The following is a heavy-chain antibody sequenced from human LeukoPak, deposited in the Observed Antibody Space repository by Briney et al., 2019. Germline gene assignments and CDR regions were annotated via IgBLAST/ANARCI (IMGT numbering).Heavy chain of an antibody. CDR3: ARGGVCRLYRSSDYCSAYDP. J-gene: IGHJ5*02. V-gene: IGHV1-18*01. D-gene: IGHD6-6*01. Sequence: GASVKVSCKASGYTFTSYGISWVRQAPGQGLEWMGWISAYNGNTNYAQKLQGRVTMTTDTSTSTAYMELRSLRSDDTAVYYCARGGVCRLYRSSDYCSAYDPWGQGTLVTVSS. CDR2: ISAYNGNT. CDR1: GYTFTSYG.